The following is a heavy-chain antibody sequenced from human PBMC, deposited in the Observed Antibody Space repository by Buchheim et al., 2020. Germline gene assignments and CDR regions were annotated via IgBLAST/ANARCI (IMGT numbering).Heavy chain of an antibody. CDR1: GGSISSYY. J-gene: IGHJ6*02. CDR3: ARNGQGMVYYYYYGMDV. V-gene: IGHV4-59*01. Sequence: QVQLQESGPGLVKPSETLSLTCTVSGGSISSYYWSWIRQPPGKGLEWIGYIYYSGSTNYNPSLKSRVTISVDTSKNQFSLKLSSVTAADTAMYYCARNGQGMVYYYYYGMDVWGQGTT. D-gene: IGHD6-19*01. CDR2: IYYSGST.